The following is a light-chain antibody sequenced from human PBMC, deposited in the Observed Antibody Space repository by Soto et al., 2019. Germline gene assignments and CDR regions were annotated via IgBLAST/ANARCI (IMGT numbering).Light chain of an antibody. CDR1: SSDVGGYNY. J-gene: IGLJ2*01. CDR3: SSYTSTNSVV. CDR2: EVS. Sequence: QSALTQPASVSGSPGQSITISCTGTSSDVGGYNYVSWYQQHPGKAPKLMNYEVSNRPSGLSNRFSGSKSGNTASLTISGLEAEDDADYYCSSYTSTNSVVFGGGTKLTVL. V-gene: IGLV2-14*01.